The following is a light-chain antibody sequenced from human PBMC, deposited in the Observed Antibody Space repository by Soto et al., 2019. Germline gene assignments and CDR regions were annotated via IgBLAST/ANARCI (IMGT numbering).Light chain of an antibody. V-gene: IGKV1-5*03. CDR1: QSVSTW. CDR2: KAS. J-gene: IGKJ1*01. CDR3: QQYNVHSPWT. Sequence: DIQMTQSPSTLSASVGDRVTITCRASQSVSTWLAWYQQKPGKAPHLLIFKASTLESGVPSRFSGSGSGTEFPLTITSLQPDDFATYSCQQYNVHSPWTFGQGTKVEIK.